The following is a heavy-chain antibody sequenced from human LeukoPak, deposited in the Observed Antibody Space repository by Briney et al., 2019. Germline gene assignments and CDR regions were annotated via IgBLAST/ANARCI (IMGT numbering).Heavy chain of an antibody. Sequence: SETLSLTCTVSGGSISSGSYYWSWIRQPPGKGLEWIGYIYYSGSTNYNPSLKSRVTISVDTSKNQFSLKLSSVTAADTAVYYCARDQRTGVIISEYAFDIWGQGTMVTVSS. D-gene: IGHD3-3*01. CDR1: GGSISSGSYY. CDR3: ARDQRTGVIISEYAFDI. J-gene: IGHJ3*02. CDR2: IYYSGST. V-gene: IGHV4-61*01.